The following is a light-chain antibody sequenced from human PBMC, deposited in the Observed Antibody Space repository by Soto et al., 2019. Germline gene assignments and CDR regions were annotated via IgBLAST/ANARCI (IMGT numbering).Light chain of an antibody. CDR1: QSISSY. Sequence: DIQMTQSPSSLSVSVGDRVTITCRATQSISSYLNWYQQKPGKAPKVLIYAASSLQSGVPSRFSGSGSGTDFTLTISSLQLEDFATYYCQQIYSTPYTFGQGTKLEIK. V-gene: IGKV1-39*01. CDR2: AAS. J-gene: IGKJ2*01. CDR3: QQIYSTPYT.